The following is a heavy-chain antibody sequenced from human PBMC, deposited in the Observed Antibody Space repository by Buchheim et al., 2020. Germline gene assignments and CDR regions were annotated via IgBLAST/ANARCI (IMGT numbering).Heavy chain of an antibody. CDR1: GFTFSSSA. V-gene: IGHV3-23*01. J-gene: IGHJ4*02. CDR3: GGGRSGATREDD. Sequence: EVQLLESGGGLVQPGGSLRLSCAASGFTFSSSAMRWVRQAPGKGLEWVSDINGSGGSTYYADSGKGRFTISRDNAKNTLYLQMNSLRPEDTAVYYCGGGRSGATREDDWGQGTL. CDR2: INGSGGST. D-gene: IGHD5-12*01.